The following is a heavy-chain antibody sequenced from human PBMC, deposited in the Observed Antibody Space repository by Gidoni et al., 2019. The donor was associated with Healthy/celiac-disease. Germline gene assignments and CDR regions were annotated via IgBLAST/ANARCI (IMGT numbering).Heavy chain of an antibody. CDR3: AHRRSNYYDSSGYYYHDAFDI. J-gene: IGHJ3*02. CDR1: GFSLSTSGVG. V-gene: IGHV2-5*01. D-gene: IGHD3-22*01. CDR2: IYWNDDK. Sequence: ITLNESGPTLVKPTQTLTLTCTFSGFSLSTSGVGVVWIRQPPGKALEWLALIYWNDDKRYSPSLKSRLTITKDTSKNQVVLTMTNMDPGDTATYYCAHRRSNYYDSSGYYYHDAFDIWGQGTMVTVSS.